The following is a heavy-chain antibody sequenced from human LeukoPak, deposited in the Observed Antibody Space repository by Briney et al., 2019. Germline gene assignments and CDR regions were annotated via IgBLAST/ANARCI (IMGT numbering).Heavy chain of an antibody. CDR3: ARAVGAANDFDY. J-gene: IGHJ4*02. CDR2: ISAYNGYT. CDR1: GYTFTNYG. V-gene: IGHV1-18*01. Sequence: ASVKVSCKASGYTFTNYGISWVRQAPGQGLEWMGWISAYNGYTDYAQNLQFRVTMTTDTSTSTAYMELRSLRSDDTAVYYCARAVGAANDFDYWGQGTLVTVSS. D-gene: IGHD1-26*01.